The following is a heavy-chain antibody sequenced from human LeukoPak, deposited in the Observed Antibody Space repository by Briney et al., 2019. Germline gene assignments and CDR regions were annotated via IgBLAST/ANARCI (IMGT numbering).Heavy chain of an antibody. Sequence: PSETLSLTCTVSGDSVSGISFYWSWIRQPPGKGLQYIGYIQYSGSTNYIPSLKSRVTISVDTSKNQFSLKLSSVTAADTAVYYCARYYDRSGYWSTPHFDYWGQGTLVTVSS. CDR2: IQYSGST. CDR1: GDSVSGISFY. V-gene: IGHV4-61*01. CDR3: ARYYDRSGYWSTPHFDY. J-gene: IGHJ4*02. D-gene: IGHD3-22*01.